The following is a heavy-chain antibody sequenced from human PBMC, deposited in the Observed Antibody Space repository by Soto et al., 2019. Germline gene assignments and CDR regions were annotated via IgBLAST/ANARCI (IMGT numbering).Heavy chain of an antibody. CDR3: AASNWFDP. J-gene: IGHJ5*02. Sequence: QLQLQESGPGLVKPSETLSLTCTVSGGSISSSSYYWGWIRQPPGKGLEWIGIIYYSGSTYYNPSLKRRVTISVATSKNQFSLKLSSVSATATAVYYCAASNWFDPWGQGTLVTVSS. V-gene: IGHV4-39*01. CDR1: GGSISSSSYY. CDR2: IYYSGST.